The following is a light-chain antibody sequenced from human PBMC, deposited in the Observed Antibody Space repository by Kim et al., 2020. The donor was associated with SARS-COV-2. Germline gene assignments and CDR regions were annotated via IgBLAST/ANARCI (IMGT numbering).Light chain of an antibody. V-gene: IGKV4-1*01. CDR2: WAS. CDR1: QTVVYNSYNKNY. CDR3: QQYYSTPPS. Sequence: RATLNSKSNQTVVYNSYNKNYLAWYQQKPGQAPKLLIYWASIRGCGVSDRFSGSGSETDFTLPISSLQSEDVAVYYCQQYYSTPPSFGQETKLEI. J-gene: IGKJ2*03.